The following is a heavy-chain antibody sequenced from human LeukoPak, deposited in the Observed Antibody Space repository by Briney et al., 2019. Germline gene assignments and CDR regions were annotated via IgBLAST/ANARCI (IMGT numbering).Heavy chain of an antibody. J-gene: IGHJ4*02. CDR1: GFTFSSYS. Sequence: GGSLRLSCAASGFTFSSYSMNWVRQAPGKGLEWVSAISGSGGSTYYADSVKGRFTISRDNSKNTLYLQMNSLRAEDTAVYYCAKMHYYDSSGPRGDFDYWGQGTLVTVSS. D-gene: IGHD3-22*01. CDR2: ISGSGGST. V-gene: IGHV3-23*01. CDR3: AKMHYYDSSGPRGDFDY.